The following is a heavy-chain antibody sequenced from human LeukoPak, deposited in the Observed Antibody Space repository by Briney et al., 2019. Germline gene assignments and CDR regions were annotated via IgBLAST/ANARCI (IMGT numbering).Heavy chain of an antibody. CDR1: GFTVSHNY. J-gene: IGHJ4*01. CDR3: AKASPGGSCPLD. D-gene: IGHD2-15*01. V-gene: IGHV3-23*01. Sequence: GGSLRLSCAAFGFTVSHNYMTWVRQAPGKGLEWVSTISTGGTSTYYADSVKGRFTISRDNSKNTLYLQVSSLRAEDTAVYYCAKASPGGSCPLDWGQGTLVTVSS. CDR2: ISTGGTST.